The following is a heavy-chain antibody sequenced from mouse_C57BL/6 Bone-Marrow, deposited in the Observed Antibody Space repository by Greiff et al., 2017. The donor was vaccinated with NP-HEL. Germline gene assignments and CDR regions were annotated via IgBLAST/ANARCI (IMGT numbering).Heavy chain of an antibody. J-gene: IGHJ1*03. Sequence: VQLQQSGAELVRPGASVTLSCKASGYTFTDYEMHWVKQTPVHGLEWIGAIDPETGGTAYNQKFKGKAILTAAKSSSTAYMELRSLTSEDSAVYYCTRLGLAWYFDVWGTGTTVTVSS. D-gene: IGHD4-1*01. CDR3: TRLGLAWYFDV. CDR1: GYTFTDYE. CDR2: IDPETGGT. V-gene: IGHV1-15*01.